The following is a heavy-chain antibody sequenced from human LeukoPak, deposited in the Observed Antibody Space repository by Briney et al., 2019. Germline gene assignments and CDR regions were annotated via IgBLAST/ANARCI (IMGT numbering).Heavy chain of an antibody. CDR2: INPNSGGT. V-gene: IGHV1-2*02. Sequence: ASVKVSCKASGYTFTGYYMRWVRQAPGQGLEWMGWINPNSGGTNYAQKFQGRVTMTRDTSISTAYMELSRLRSDDTAVYYCARDIVLMVYAIPYYYYMDVWGKGTTVTVSS. J-gene: IGHJ6*03. CDR3: ARDIVLMVYAIPYYYYMDV. CDR1: GYTFTGYY. D-gene: IGHD2-8*01.